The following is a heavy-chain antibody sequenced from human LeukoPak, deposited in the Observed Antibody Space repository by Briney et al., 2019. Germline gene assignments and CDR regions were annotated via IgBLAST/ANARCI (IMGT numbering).Heavy chain of an antibody. CDR1: GGSISSYH. D-gene: IGHD7-27*01. CDR2: IYYSGST. Sequence: SETLSLTCTVSGGSISSYHWSWIRQPPGKGLEWIGYIYYSGSTNYNPSLKSRVTISVDTSKNQFSLKLSSVTAADTAVYYCAKSRTGDGLDYWGQGTLVTVSS. J-gene: IGHJ4*02. V-gene: IGHV4-59*01. CDR3: AKSRTGDGLDY.